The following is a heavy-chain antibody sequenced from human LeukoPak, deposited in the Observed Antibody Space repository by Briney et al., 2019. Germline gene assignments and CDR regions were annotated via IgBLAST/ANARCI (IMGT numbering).Heavy chain of an antibody. CDR3: ASKSSGSYYGFVDY. J-gene: IGHJ4*02. V-gene: IGHV1-69*05. CDR1: GGTFSSYA. CDR2: IIPIFGTA. D-gene: IGHD1-26*01. Sequence: SVKVSCKASGGTFSSYAISWARQAPGQGLEWMGGIIPIFGTANYAQKFQGRVTITTDESTSTAYMEPSSLRSEDTAVYYCASKSSGSYYGFVDYWGQGTLVTVSS.